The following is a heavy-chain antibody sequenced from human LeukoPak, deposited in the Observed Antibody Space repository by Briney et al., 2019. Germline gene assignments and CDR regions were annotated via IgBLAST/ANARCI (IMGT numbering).Heavy chain of an antibody. Sequence: GGSLRLSCAVSGFAVSSRYISWVRQAPGKGLEWVSFIYTDGSTYYAESVKGRFTISRDISKNTAYLQMNSLRAEDTALYFCAVYYYGSFPPTNFDYWGQGTLVTVSS. V-gene: IGHV3-66*01. CDR2: IYTDGST. CDR1: GFAVSSRY. CDR3: AVYYYGSFPPTNFDY. D-gene: IGHD3-10*01. J-gene: IGHJ4*02.